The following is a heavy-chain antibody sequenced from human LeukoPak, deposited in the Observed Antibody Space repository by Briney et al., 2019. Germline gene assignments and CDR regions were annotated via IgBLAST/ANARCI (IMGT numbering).Heavy chain of an antibody. CDR2: MNPNSGNT. CDR1: GYTFTSYD. V-gene: IGHV1-8*01. Sequence: ASVKVSCKASGYTFTSYDINWVRQATAQGLEWMGWMNPNSGNTGYAQKFQGRVTMTRNTSISTAYMELSSLRSEDTAVYYCARVIGYCSGGSCDAAAFDIWGQGTMVTVSS. CDR3: ARVIGYCSGGSCDAAAFDI. D-gene: IGHD2-15*01. J-gene: IGHJ3*02.